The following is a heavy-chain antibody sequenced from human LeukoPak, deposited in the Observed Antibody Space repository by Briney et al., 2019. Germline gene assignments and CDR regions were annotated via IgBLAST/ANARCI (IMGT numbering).Heavy chain of an antibody. CDR2: ISWNSGSI. V-gene: IGHV3-9*03. J-gene: IGHJ4*02. D-gene: IGHD6-19*01. Sequence: SGGSLRLSCAASGFTFDDYAMHWVRQAPGKGLEWVSGISWNSGSIGYADSVKGRFTISRDNAKNSLYPQMNSLRAEDMALYYCAKDQGSGWYVMDYWGQGTLVTVSS. CDR3: AKDQGSGWYVMDY. CDR1: GFTFDDYA.